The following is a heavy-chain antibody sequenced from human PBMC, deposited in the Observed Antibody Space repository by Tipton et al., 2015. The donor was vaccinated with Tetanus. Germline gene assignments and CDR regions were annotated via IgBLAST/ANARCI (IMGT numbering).Heavy chain of an antibody. V-gene: IGHV5-51*01. J-gene: IGHJ2*01. CDR3: ARRLGPYTGDHFWHFDL. D-gene: IGHD7-27*01. CDR2: IYPDGSDT. Sequence: QSGAEVKKPGESLKISCSGSGYSFNIYWLAWVRQMPGKGLEWMGIIYPDGSDTRYSPSFQGQVTISADKSTTTAYLQWSSLKASDTAMYYCARRLGPYTGDHFWHFDLWGRGTLVTVSS. CDR1: GYSFNIYW.